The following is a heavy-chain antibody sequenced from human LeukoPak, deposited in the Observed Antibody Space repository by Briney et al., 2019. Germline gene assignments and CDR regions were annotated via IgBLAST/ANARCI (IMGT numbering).Heavy chain of an antibody. J-gene: IGHJ4*02. CDR2: ISGSGGST. CDR1: GFTFDDYA. V-gene: IGHV3-23*01. D-gene: IGHD2-2*01. Sequence: GGSLRLSCAASGFTFDDYAMHWVRQAPGKGLEWVSAISGSGGSTYYADSVKGRFTISRDNSKNTLYLQMNSLRAEDTAVYYCANMGVPAAKVRVYWGQGTLVTVSS. CDR3: ANMGVPAAKVRVY.